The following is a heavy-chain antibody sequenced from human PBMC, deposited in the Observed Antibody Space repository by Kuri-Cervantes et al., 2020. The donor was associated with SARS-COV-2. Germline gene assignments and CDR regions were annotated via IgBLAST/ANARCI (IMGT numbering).Heavy chain of an antibody. J-gene: IGHJ6*03. CDR2: ISYDGSDK. V-gene: IGHV3-30*03. CDR3: ARRYTDVLGFLEWPGKTQYYYYIDV. Sequence: GESLKISCAASGFTFSNFGMHWVRQAPGKGLEWVTLISYDGSDKYYADSVKGRFTISRDNAKNTLYLQMNSLRAEDTAVYYCARRYTDVLGFLEWPGKTQYYYYIDVWGKGTTVTVSS. D-gene: IGHD3-3*01. CDR1: GFTFSNFG.